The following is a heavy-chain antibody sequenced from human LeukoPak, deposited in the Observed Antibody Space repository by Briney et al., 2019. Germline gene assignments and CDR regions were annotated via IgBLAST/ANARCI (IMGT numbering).Heavy chain of an antibody. CDR2: ISGSGGST. J-gene: IGHJ5*02. D-gene: IGHD2-8*01. CDR3: ARESIVLMVYAGFDP. V-gene: IGHV3-23*01. CDR1: GFTFSSYG. Sequence: GGPLRLSCAASGFTFSSYGMSWVRQAPGKGLEWVSAISGSGGSTYYADSVKGRFTISRDNSKNTLYLQMNSLRAEDTAVYYCARESIVLMVYAGFDPWGQGTLVTVSS.